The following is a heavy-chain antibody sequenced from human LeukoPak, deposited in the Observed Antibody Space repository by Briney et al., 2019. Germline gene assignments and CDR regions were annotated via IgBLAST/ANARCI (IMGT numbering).Heavy chain of an antibody. J-gene: IGHJ5*02. CDR1: GGTFSSYA. Sequence: GSSVKVSCKASGGTFSSYAISWVRQAPGQGLEWMGGIIPIFGTANYAQKFQGRVTITADESTSTAYMELSSLRSEDTAVYYCARFCTGRKYDILTGYYVNWFDPWGQGTLVTVSS. V-gene: IGHV1-69*01. CDR3: ARFCTGRKYDILTGYYVNWFDP. D-gene: IGHD3-9*01. CDR2: IIPIFGTA.